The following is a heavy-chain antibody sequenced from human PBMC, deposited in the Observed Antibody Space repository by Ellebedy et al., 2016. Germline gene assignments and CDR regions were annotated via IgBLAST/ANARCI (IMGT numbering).Heavy chain of an antibody. V-gene: IGHV3-7*01. J-gene: IGHJ6*04. CDR2: IKQDGSEK. CDR1: GFTFSSYW. CDR3: ARYKGMDV. Sequence: GESLKISXAASGFTFSSYWMSWVRQAPGKGLEWVANIKQDGSEKYYVDSVKGRFTISRDNAKNSLYLQMNSLRAEDTAVYYCARYKGMDVWGKGTTVTVSS. D-gene: IGHD1-14*01.